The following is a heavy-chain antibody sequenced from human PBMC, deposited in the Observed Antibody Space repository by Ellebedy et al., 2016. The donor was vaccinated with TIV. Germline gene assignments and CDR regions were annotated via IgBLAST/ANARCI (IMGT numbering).Heavy chain of an antibody. CDR1: GFTSTAYG. V-gene: IGHV3-7*01. J-gene: IGHJ5*02. CDR3: TRGAGEPDWFNP. CDR2: IKEDGIKK. Sequence: GGSLRLXXATSGFTSTAYGMSWVRQAPGKGLEWVANIKEDGIKKNYADSVKGRFAISRDNDENSVYLQMNSLKVEDTAVYYCTRGAGEPDWFNPWGQGILVTVSA.